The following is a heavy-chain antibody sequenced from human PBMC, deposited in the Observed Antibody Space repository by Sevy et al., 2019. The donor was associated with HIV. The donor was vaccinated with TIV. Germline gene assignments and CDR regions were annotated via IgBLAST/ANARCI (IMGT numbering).Heavy chain of an antibody. CDR2: IGHDGNKY. CDR1: GFTLSSVG. CDR3: AIDCCIGNDCFLGWFDP. J-gene: IGHJ5*02. D-gene: IGHD2-15*01. Sequence: GGSLRLSCAASGFTLSSVGIHWVRLTPGTGLEWLAFIGHDGNKYFYGASVKGRITTSRDNSKNTVSLQMNSLRVEDTAVYYCAIDCCIGNDCFLGWFDPRGQGTLVTVSS. V-gene: IGHV3-30*02.